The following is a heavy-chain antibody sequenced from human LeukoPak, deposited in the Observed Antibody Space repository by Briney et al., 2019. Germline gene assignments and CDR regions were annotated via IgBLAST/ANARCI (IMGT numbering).Heavy chain of an antibody. D-gene: IGHD1-26*01. CDR2: ISYDGSNK. CDR3: ARDGLKWEPLYYFDY. J-gene: IGHJ4*02. CDR1: GCTFSSYA. V-gene: IGHV3-30-3*01. Sequence: GGSLRLSWAAAGCTFSSYAMHGGRQAAGKGLEWGAVISYDGSNKYYADSVKGRFTISRDNSKNTLYLQMNSLRAEDTAVYYCARDGLKWEPLYYFDYWGQGTLVTVSS.